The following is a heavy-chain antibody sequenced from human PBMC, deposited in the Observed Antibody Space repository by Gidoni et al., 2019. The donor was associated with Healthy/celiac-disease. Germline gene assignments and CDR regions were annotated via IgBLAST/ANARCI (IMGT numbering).Heavy chain of an antibody. J-gene: IGHJ3*02. D-gene: IGHD3-3*01. CDR2: IKSKTDGGTT. Sequence: EVQLVESGGGLVKPGGSLRLSCAASGFTFRNAWMSWVRQAPGKGLEWVGRIKSKTDGGTTDYAAPVKGRFTISRDDSKNTLYLQMNSLKTEDTAVYYCTTGLILEWLLTNDAFDIWGQGTMVTVSS. V-gene: IGHV3-15*01. CDR1: GFTFRNAW. CDR3: TTGLILEWLLTNDAFDI.